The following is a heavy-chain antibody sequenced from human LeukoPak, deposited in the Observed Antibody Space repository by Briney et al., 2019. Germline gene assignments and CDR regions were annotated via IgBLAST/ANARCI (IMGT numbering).Heavy chain of an antibody. CDR1: GYTFTSSY. CDR2: INPSGGNT. CDR3: ARDGRRHGSGSYSVGFDY. D-gene: IGHD3-10*01. V-gene: IGHV1-46*01. J-gene: IGHJ4*02. Sequence: ASVKVSCKASGYTFTSSYMHWVRQAPGQGLEWMGIINPSGGNTTYAQKFQGRVTMTRDMSTSTVYMELSSLRSEDTAVYYCARDGRRHGSGSYSVGFDYWGQGTLVTVSS.